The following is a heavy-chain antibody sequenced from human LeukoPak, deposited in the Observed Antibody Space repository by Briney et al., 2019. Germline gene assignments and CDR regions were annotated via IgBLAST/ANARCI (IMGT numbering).Heavy chain of an antibody. CDR3: ARDDIAVAGYFDY. CDR2: TYSGGST. V-gene: IGHV3-53*05. D-gene: IGHD6-19*01. Sequence: GGSLRLSCAASGFTVSSNYMGWVRQAPGRGLEWVSVTYSGGSTYYADSVKGRFTISRDNSKSTLYLQMNSLRAEDTAVYYCARDDIAVAGYFDYWGQGTLVTVSS. CDR1: GFTVSSNY. J-gene: IGHJ4*02.